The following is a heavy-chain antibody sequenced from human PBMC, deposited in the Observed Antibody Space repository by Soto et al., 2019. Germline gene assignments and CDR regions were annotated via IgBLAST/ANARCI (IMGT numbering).Heavy chain of an antibody. Sequence: EVRLVESGGGLVQPGGSLRLSCVASGFTFIDSWMTRVRQVPGKGLEWVANINRDGSVTNYVDSMGGRFTISRDNARSLVYLHMTSLRTEDTAIYHCVKESRSGGSWWGQGSLVTVSS. CDR2: INRDGSVT. CDR3: VKESRSGGSW. D-gene: IGHD2-15*01. CDR1: GFTFIDSW. J-gene: IGHJ4*02. V-gene: IGHV3-7*01.